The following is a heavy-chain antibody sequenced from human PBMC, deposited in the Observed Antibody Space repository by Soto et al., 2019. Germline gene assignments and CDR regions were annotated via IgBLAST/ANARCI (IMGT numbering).Heavy chain of an antibody. CDR3: ASSNCSGGSCYSLGRSYFDY. CDR1: GGSISSSSYY. Sequence: SETLSLTCTVSGGSISSSSYYWGWIRQPPGKGLEWIGSIYYSGSTYYNPSLKSRVTISVDTSKNQFSLKLSSVTAADTAVYYCASSNCSGGSCYSLGRSYFDYWGQGTLVTVSS. V-gene: IGHV4-39*01. CDR2: IYYSGST. D-gene: IGHD2-15*01. J-gene: IGHJ4*02.